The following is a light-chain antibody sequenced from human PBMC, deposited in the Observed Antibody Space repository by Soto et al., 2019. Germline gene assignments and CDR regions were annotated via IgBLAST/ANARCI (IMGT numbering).Light chain of an antibody. Sequence: SYELTQPPSVSVSPGQTASITCSGDKLGDKYACWYQQKPGQSPVLVIYQDSKRPSGIPERFSGSNSGNTATLTISGTQAMDEADYYCQAWDSSHYVFXTGTKVTVL. CDR2: QDS. J-gene: IGLJ1*01. CDR1: KLGDKY. CDR3: QAWDSSHYV. V-gene: IGLV3-1*01.